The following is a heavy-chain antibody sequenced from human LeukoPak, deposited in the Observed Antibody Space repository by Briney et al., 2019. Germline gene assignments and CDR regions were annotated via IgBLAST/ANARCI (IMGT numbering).Heavy chain of an antibody. CDR2: ISASGATT. CDR3: AKGRPYGDYVSDFDY. CDR1: GFTFSSYS. J-gene: IGHJ4*02. Sequence: GGSLRLSCAASGFTFSSYSMSWVRQTPGKGLEWVSYISASGATTYFADSVKGRFTISRDNSKNTLYLQMNSLRAEDTAVYYCAKGRPYGDYVSDFDYWGQGTLVTVSS. V-gene: IGHV3-23*01. D-gene: IGHD4-17*01.